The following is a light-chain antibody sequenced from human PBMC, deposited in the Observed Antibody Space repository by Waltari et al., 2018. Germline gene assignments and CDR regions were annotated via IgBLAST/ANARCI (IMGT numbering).Light chain of an antibody. CDR2: DAT. CDR1: QVIKNY. V-gene: IGKV1-27*01. J-gene: IGKJ1*01. CDR3: QRYDSPPWT. Sequence: DVQMTQSPSSLYASVGDTVTITCRASQVIKNYLVWYNQRTGRVPKFLIQDATTLQSGVPARFAGSGYGTEFTLTINNLQAEDVGTYYCQRYDSPPWTFGQGTKV.